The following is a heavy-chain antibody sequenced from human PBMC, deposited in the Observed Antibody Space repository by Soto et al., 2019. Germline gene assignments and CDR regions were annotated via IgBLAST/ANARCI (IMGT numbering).Heavy chain of an antibody. CDR3: AREGDYSSSSVPYFDY. CDR2: IYYSGST. CDR1: GGSISSYY. D-gene: IGHD6-6*01. V-gene: IGHV4-59*01. Sequence: SETLSLTCTVSGGSISSYYWSWIRQPPGKGLEWVGDIYYSGSTNYNPSLKSRVTISVDTSKNQCSLKLSSVAAADTAVYYCAREGDYSSSSVPYFDYWGQGTLVTVSS. J-gene: IGHJ4*02.